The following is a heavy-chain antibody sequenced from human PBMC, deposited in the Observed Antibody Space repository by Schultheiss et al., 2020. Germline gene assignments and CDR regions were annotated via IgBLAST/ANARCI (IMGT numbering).Heavy chain of an antibody. CDR2: ISYEGTNK. CDR3: AKDSNTRPLSMIAVVIDN. CDR1: GVTFSSFG. V-gene: IGHV3-30*18. Sequence: GGSLRLSCTASGVTFSSFGMHWVRQAPGKGLEWVAVISYEGTNKYYADSVKGRFTISRDNLKNTLYLQMNSLRAEDTAVYYCAKDSNTRPLSMIAVVIDNWGQGTLVTVSS. J-gene: IGHJ4*02. D-gene: IGHD3-22*01.